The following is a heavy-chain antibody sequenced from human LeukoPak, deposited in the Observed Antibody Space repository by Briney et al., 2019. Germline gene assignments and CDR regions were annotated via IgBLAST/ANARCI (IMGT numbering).Heavy chain of an antibody. D-gene: IGHD2-8*02. CDR1: GFTFTNYN. CDR2: ISGSSSYM. V-gene: IGHV3-21*01. J-gene: IGHJ3*02. Sequence: PGGSLRLSCAASGFTFTNYNMNWVRQAPGKGLEWLSSISGSSSYMYYADSVKGRLTISRDNAKNLLYVHMNSLRAEDTAVYYCARYPPGRGGLDIWGQGTMVTVSS. CDR3: ARYPPGRGGLDI.